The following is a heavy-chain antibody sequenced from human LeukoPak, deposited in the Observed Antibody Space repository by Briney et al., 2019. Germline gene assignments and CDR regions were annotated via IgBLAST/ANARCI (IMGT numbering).Heavy chain of an antibody. CDR3: AKDYNYYGSGSSY. CDR1: GGSFSGYY. J-gene: IGHJ4*02. V-gene: IGHV3-23*01. CDR2: ISGSGGST. Sequence: ETLSLTCAVYGGSFSGYYWSWVRQAPGKGLEWVSAISGSGGSTYYADSVKGRFTISRDNSKNTLYLQMNSLRAEDTAVYYCAKDYNYYGSGSSYWGQGTLVTVSS. D-gene: IGHD3-10*01.